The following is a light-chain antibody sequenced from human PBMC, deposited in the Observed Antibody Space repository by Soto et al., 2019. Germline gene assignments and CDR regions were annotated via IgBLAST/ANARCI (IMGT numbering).Light chain of an antibody. CDR1: QSVSRY. J-gene: IGKJ3*01. V-gene: IGKV3-11*01. CDR3: QQRSNWPIT. Sequence: EIVLTQSPATLSLSPGERATLSCRASQSVSRYLAWYQQKPGQAPRLLIYDAFNRATGIPARFSGSGSGTDFTLTISSLEPEDFAVYYCQQRSNWPITFGPGTKVDI. CDR2: DAF.